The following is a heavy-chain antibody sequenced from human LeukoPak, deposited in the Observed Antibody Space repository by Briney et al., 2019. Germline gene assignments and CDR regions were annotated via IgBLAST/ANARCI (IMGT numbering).Heavy chain of an antibody. CDR1: GFTFDDYW. CDR3: ARKAHGGRVWGSSRTGDAFDI. D-gene: IGHD3-16*02. J-gene: IGHJ3*02. Sequence: GGSLRLSCGASGFTFDDYWMSWVRQAPGQGLEWVANINQDGSEKYYLDSAKGRFTISRDNAKNSLYLQMNSLRAEDTAVYYCARKAHGGRVWGSSRTGDAFDIWGQATMVTVSS. CDR2: INQDGSEK. V-gene: IGHV3-7*01.